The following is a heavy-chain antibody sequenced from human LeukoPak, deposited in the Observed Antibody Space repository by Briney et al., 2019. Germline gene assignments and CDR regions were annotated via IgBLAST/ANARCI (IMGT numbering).Heavy chain of an antibody. J-gene: IGHJ6*03. CDR2: INASGGT. D-gene: IGHD3-22*01. CDR1: GGSFSGYY. V-gene: IGHV4-34*01. CDR3: ARVRALLYYYDRSGYCGTIGYYYYYYMDV. Sequence: TSETLSLTCAVSGGSFSGYYWSWVRQPPGKGLEWVWDINASGGTNYNPDPESRGNISVDTSKNQLSLKLSSVTAADTAVYYCARVRALLYYYDRSGYCGTIGYYYYYYMDVWGKGTTVTVSS.